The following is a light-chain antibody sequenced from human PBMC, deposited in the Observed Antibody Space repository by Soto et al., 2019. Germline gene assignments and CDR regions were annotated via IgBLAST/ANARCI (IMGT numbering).Light chain of an antibody. CDR2: EVS. V-gene: IGLV2-14*01. J-gene: IGLJ1*01. CDR1: ISDVGAYNY. CDR3: SSYTSSGTYV. Sequence: QSALTQPASVSGSPGQSITISCTGTISDVGAYNYVSWYQQHPGKAPKLMIYEVSNRPSGVSNRFSGSKSGNTASLTISGLQAEDEADYYCSSYTSSGTYVFGTGTQLTVL.